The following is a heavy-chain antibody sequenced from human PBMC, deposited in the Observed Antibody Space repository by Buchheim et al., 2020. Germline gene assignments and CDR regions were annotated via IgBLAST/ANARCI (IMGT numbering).Heavy chain of an antibody. Sequence: EAQLVESGGGLVQPGGSLRLSCAASAFTITSYWMSWVRQAPGKGLEWVANINEDGSEKNYVDSVKGRFTISRDNAKNSLYLQMNRLRVEDTAVYYCAAEEGSWGQGTL. CDR1: AFTITSYW. D-gene: IGHD6-13*01. J-gene: IGHJ5*02. CDR2: INEDGSEK. CDR3: AAEEGS. V-gene: IGHV3-7*01.